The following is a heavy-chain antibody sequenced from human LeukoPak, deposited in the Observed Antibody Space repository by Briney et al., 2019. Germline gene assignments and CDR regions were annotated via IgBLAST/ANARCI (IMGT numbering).Heavy chain of an antibody. CDR2: INPNSGNR. V-gene: IGHV1-8*03. CDR3: ARVDGSPDY. Sequence: ASVKVSCKPSGYTFTSLDINWVRQATGQGLEWMGWINPNSGNRGYAQQFQGRVTITRDTSMRTAYMELTNLRSEDTAVYYCARVDGSPDYWGQGTLVTVSS. D-gene: IGHD2-15*01. J-gene: IGHJ4*02. CDR1: GYTFTSLD.